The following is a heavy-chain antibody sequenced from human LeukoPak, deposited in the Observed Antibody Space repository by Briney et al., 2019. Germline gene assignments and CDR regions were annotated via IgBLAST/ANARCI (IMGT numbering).Heavy chain of an antibody. Sequence: PGGSLRLSCAASGFAFSTYEMSWVRQAPGKGLEWIADITISGQTKYYADSVKGRFTISRDNAMSSLYLQMNSLRVEDTGVFYCARGDPHADLWGQGTLVTVSS. CDR3: ARGDPHADL. V-gene: IGHV3-48*03. J-gene: IGHJ5*02. CDR1: GFAFSTYE. CDR2: ITISGQTK.